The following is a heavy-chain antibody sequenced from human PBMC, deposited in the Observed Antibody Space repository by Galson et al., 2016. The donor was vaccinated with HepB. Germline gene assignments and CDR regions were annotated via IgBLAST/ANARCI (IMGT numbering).Heavy chain of an antibody. V-gene: IGHV4-61*02. CDR3: ARGEYTYGYFDS. Sequence: TLSLTCTVSGGSIASDDYHWSWIRQPAGKGLEWLGRVFTSGSTNYSPSLKSRATISADTSKNQFSLKLRSVTAADTAVFFCARGEYTYGYFDSWGQGTLVTVSS. J-gene: IGHJ4*02. D-gene: IGHD5-18*01. CDR1: GGSIASDDYH. CDR2: VFTSGST.